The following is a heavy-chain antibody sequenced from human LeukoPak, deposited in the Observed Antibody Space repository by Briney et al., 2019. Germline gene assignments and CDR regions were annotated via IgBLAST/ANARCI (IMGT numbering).Heavy chain of an antibody. Sequence: GGSLRLSCAASGFIFTSYSMNWVRQAPGKGLEWVSYISSPSTNIYYVDSVKGRFTISRDNAKNSLYLQMDSLRDEDTAVYYCARCSRGTSVGMDVWGQGTTVTVSS. D-gene: IGHD1-1*01. CDR2: ISSPSTNI. CDR3: ARCSRGTSVGMDV. J-gene: IGHJ6*02. CDR1: GFIFTSYS. V-gene: IGHV3-48*02.